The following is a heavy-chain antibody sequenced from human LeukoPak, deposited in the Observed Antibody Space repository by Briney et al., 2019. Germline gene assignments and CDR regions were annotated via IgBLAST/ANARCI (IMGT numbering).Heavy chain of an antibody. V-gene: IGHV4-39*01. J-gene: IGHJ4*02. Sequence: SSETLSLTCSVSGGSISSSSSYWGWIRQPPGKGLEWIGSIYYSGSSFDNPALKSRVTISVDTSKNQFSLKLSSVTAADTAVYYCARRAGAYSHPYDYWGQGTLVTVSS. CDR1: GGSISSSSSY. D-gene: IGHD4/OR15-4a*01. CDR3: ARRAGAYSHPYDY. CDR2: IYYSGSS.